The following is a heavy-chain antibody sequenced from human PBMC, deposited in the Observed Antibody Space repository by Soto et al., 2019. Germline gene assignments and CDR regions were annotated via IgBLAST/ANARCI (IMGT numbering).Heavy chain of an antibody. CDR3: ARIRGLGEASPYFDY. J-gene: IGHJ4*02. CDR1: RGSISSYY. Sequence: SETLSLTCTVSRGSISSYYWSWIRQPPGKGLEWIGYISYSGNTNYNASLKSRVTISVDTSTNQFSLRVTSVTAADTAVYYCARIRGLGEASPYFDYWGQGALVTVSS. CDR2: ISYSGNT. D-gene: IGHD3-16*01. V-gene: IGHV4-59*01.